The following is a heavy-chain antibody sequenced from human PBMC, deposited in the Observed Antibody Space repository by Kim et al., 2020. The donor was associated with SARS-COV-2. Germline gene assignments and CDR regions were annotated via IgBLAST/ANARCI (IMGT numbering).Heavy chain of an antibody. CDR3: ARGGVAATTKDYYYYYYMDV. V-gene: IGHV4-31*03. CDR2: IYYSGST. Sequence: SETLSLTCTVSGGSISSGGYYWSWIRQHPGKGLEWIGYIYYSGSTYYNPSLKSRVTISVDTSKNQFSLKLSSVTAADTAVYYCARGGVAATTKDYYYYYYMDVWGKGTTVTVSS. J-gene: IGHJ6*03. CDR1: GGSISSGGYY. D-gene: IGHD2-15*01.